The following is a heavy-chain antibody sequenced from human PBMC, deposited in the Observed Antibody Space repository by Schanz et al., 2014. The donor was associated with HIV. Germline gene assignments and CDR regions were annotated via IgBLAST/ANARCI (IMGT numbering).Heavy chain of an antibody. V-gene: IGHV3-21*01. D-gene: IGHD1-20*01. CDR1: GFTFRTYS. CDR2: ITSAGDI. CDR3: ARGEAITYYYHYYGMDV. J-gene: IGHJ6*02. Sequence: VQLVESGGGVVQPGGSLRLSCAASGFTFRTYSMKWVRQAPGKGLEWVSSITSAGDIYYADSVKGRFTISRDNSKNTLYLQMISLRAEDTAVYYCARGEAITYYYHYYGMDVWGQGTTVTVSS.